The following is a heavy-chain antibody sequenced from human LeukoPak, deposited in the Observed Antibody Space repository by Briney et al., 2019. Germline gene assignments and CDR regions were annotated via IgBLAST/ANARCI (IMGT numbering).Heavy chain of an antibody. Sequence: GGSLRLSCAASGFTFSSYSMNWVRQAPGKGLEWVSSISSSSSYIYYADSVKGRFTISRDNAKNSLYLQMNSLRAEDTAVYYCARDLSGRYGDFDYWGQGTLVTVSS. CDR1: GFTFSSYS. D-gene: IGHD4-17*01. CDR2: ISSSSSYI. V-gene: IGHV3-21*01. CDR3: ARDLSGRYGDFDY. J-gene: IGHJ4*02.